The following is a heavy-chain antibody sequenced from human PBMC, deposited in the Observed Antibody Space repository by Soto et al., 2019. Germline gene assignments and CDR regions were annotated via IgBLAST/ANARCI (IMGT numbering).Heavy chain of an antibody. D-gene: IGHD2-15*01. Sequence: SVKVSCKASGGTFSSYAISWVRQAPGQGLEWMGGIIPIFGTANYAQKFQGRVTITADESTSTAYMELSSLRSEDTAVYYCARDVDPGYCSGGSCVSNCFDPWGQGTLVTVSS. V-gene: IGHV1-69*13. J-gene: IGHJ5*02. CDR2: IIPIFGTA. CDR1: GGTFSSYA. CDR3: ARDVDPGYCSGGSCVSNCFDP.